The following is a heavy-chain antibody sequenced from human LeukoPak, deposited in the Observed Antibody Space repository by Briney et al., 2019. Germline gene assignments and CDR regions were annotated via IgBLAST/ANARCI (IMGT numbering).Heavy chain of an antibody. CDR2: FDPEDGET. CDR3: AASSSQILDKIYYFDL. Sequence: ASVKVSCKPSGYTLRQLSIHWVRHAPGKGLGWMGGFDPEDGETIYSQKFQGRVTMTEDTSTDTAYMDLRSLRLDDTAVYYCAASSSQILDKIYYFDLWGRGTLVSVSS. V-gene: IGHV1-24*01. CDR1: GYTLRQLS. J-gene: IGHJ2*01. D-gene: IGHD3-10*01.